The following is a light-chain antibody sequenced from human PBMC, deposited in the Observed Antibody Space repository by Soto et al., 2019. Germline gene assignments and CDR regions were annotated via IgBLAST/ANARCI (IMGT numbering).Light chain of an antibody. J-gene: IGLJ1*01. CDR1: SSDVGGYNY. CDR2: EVS. V-gene: IGLV2-14*01. Sequence: QSALAQPASVSGSPGQSITISCTGASSDVGGYNYVSWYQQHPRKAPKLMIYEVSDRPSGVSDRFSGSKSGNTASLTTSGLQAEDEADYYCSSFTTSNTLVFGTGTKVTVL. CDR3: SSFTTSNTLV.